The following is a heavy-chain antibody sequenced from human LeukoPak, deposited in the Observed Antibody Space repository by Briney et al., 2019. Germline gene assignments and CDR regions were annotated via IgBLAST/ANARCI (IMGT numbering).Heavy chain of an antibody. CDR2: VSGSGGST. D-gene: IGHD3-3*01. CDR1: GFTFSSYA. CDR3: AKVSYYDFWRVPFDY. J-gene: IGHJ4*02. V-gene: IGHV3-23*01. Sequence: PGGSLRLSCAASGFTFSSYAMSWVRQAPGTGLEWVSTVSGSGGSTYYADSVKGRFTISRDNSKNTLYLQMNSLRAEDTAVYYCAKVSYYDFWRVPFDYWGQGTLVTVSS.